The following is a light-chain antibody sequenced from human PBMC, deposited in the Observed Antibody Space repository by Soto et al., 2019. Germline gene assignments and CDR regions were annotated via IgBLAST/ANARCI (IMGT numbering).Light chain of an antibody. V-gene: IGLV2-14*03. CDR2: DVS. J-gene: IGLJ1*01. CDR1: SSDVGGYNY. CDR3: SSYTSSSTLYV. Sequence: QSALTQPASMSGSPGQSITFSCTGTSSDVGGYNYVSWYQHHPGKAPKLIIYDVSNRPSGVSNRFSASKSGNTASLTISGLQAEDEADYYCSSYTSSSTLYVFGTGTKVTVL.